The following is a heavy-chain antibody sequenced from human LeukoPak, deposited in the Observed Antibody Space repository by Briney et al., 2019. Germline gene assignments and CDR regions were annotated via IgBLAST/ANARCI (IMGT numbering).Heavy chain of an antibody. Sequence: PGRSLRLSCAASGFTFNDYAMYWVRQAPGKGLEWVSGISDGGGRTYYADSVKGRFTISRDNSKNTLYLQMNNLRAEDTAVYYCAKAAIAVAGTSPPAAYWGQGTLVTVSS. CDR1: GFTFNDYA. J-gene: IGHJ4*02. V-gene: IGHV3-23*01. CDR3: AKAAIAVAGTSPPAAY. CDR2: ISDGGGRT. D-gene: IGHD6-19*01.